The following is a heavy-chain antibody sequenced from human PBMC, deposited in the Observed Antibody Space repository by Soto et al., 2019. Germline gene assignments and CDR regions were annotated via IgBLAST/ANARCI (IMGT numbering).Heavy chain of an antibody. Sequence: PGESLRLSCAASGFTFTSYAMSWVRQAPGKGLEWVSTIGDSDRSTFYADPVKGRFTISRDNSKNTLYLQMNSLRADDTAVYYCATDVGPVVGATDYWGQGTLVTVSS. CDR1: GFTFTSYA. CDR2: IGDSDRST. V-gene: IGHV3-23*01. D-gene: IGHD1-26*01. CDR3: ATDVGPVVGATDY. J-gene: IGHJ4*02.